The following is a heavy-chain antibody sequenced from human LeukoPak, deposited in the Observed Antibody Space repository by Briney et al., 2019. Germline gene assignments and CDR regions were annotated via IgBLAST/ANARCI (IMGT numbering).Heavy chain of an antibody. Sequence: SGGSLRLSCAASGFTVSSNYMSWVRQAPGKGLEWGSVIDSGGSTYYADSVKGRFTISRDNSKHTLYLQMNSLRVEDTAVYYCARDRLYSSSPEDYWGQGTLVTVSS. CDR3: ARDRLYSSSPEDY. V-gene: IGHV3-53*01. CDR1: GFTVSSNY. CDR2: IDSGGST. D-gene: IGHD6-6*01. J-gene: IGHJ4*02.